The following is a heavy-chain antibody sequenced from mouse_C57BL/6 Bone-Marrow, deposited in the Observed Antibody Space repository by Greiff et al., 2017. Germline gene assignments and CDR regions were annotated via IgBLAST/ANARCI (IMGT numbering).Heavy chain of an antibody. V-gene: IGHV1-9*01. Sequence: VQLQQSGAELMKPGASVKLSCKATGYTFTGYWIEWVKQRPGKGLEWIGEILHGRGSTNYNEKFKGKATFTADTYSNPAYMQLSSLTTEDSAIDYCAGITTVRDWYFDVWGTGTTVTVSS. D-gene: IGHD1-1*01. CDR3: AGITTVRDWYFDV. CDR2: ILHGRGST. CDR1: GYTFTGYW. J-gene: IGHJ1*03.